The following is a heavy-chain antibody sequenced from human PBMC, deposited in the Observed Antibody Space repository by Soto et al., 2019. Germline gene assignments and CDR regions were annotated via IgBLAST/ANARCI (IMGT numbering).Heavy chain of an antibody. CDR2: INSGGST. CDR3: AREVFCSSSSCQVRYGMDV. Sequence: GGSLRLSCAPSGFTVSSHYMSWVRQAPGKGLEWVSVINSGGSTYYADPVKGRFTISRDHSRNTLYLQMNSLRVEDTAVYYCAREVFCSSSSCQVRYGMDVWGQGTTVTVSS. D-gene: IGHD2-2*01. J-gene: IGHJ6*02. CDR1: GFTVSSHY. V-gene: IGHV3-53*01.